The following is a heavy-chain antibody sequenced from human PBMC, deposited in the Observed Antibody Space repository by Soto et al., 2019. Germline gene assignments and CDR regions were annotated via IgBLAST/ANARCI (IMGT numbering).Heavy chain of an antibody. D-gene: IGHD3-3*01. V-gene: IGHV1-69*13. CDR3: ARSERFLFDP. J-gene: IGHJ5*02. Sequence: SVKVSFKASGGTFSRYAISWLRQAPGQGLEWMGGIIPIFGTANYAQKFQGRVTITADESTNTAYMELSSLRSEDTAVYYCARSERFLFDPWGQGTLVTVSS. CDR2: IIPIFGTA. CDR1: GGTFSRYA.